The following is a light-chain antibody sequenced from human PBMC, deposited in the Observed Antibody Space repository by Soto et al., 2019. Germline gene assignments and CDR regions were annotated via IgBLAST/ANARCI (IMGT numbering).Light chain of an antibody. V-gene: IGLV2-11*01. CDR3: CSYAGSYTYV. Sequence: QSLLTQPASVSGSPGQAITISCTGTSSDVGGYNYVSWYQQHPGKAPKLMIYDVSKRPSGVPDRFSGSKSGNTASLTISGLQAEDEADYYCCSYAGSYTYVFGTGTKLTVL. J-gene: IGLJ1*01. CDR2: DVS. CDR1: SSDVGGYNY.